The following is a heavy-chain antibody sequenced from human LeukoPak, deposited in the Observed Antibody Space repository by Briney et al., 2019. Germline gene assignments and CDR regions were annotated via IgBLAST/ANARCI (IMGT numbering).Heavy chain of an antibody. V-gene: IGHV3-9*01. Sequence: LSLTCTVSGGSISSYYWSWIRQPPGKGLEWVSGISWNSGSIGYADSVKGRFTISRDNAKNPLYLQMNSLRAEDTALYYCAKDNGGYGFHYFDYWGQGTLVTVSS. D-gene: IGHD5-18*01. CDR3: AKDNGGYGFHYFDY. J-gene: IGHJ4*02. CDR2: ISWNSGSI. CDR1: GGSISSYY.